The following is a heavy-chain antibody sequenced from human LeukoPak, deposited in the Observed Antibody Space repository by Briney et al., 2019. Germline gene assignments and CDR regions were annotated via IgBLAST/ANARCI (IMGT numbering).Heavy chain of an antibody. V-gene: IGHV4-38-2*02. CDR3: ARHRRSGYSYGPFDP. CDR2: IYYSGST. Sequence: PSETLSPTCTVSGYSISSGYYWGWIRQPPGKGLEWIGSIYYSGSTYYNPSLKSRVTISVDTSKNQFSLKLSSVTAADTAVYYCARHRRSGYSYGPFDPWGQGTLVTVSS. D-gene: IGHD5-18*01. CDR1: GYSISSGYY. J-gene: IGHJ5*02.